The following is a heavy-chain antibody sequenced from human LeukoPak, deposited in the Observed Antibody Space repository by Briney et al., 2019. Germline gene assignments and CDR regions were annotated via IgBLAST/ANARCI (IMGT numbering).Heavy chain of an antibody. CDR1: GFTFSSYS. D-gene: IGHD4-11*01. CDR3: VRDSQDYSNYYYYYYGMDV. V-gene: IGHV3-48*02. Sequence: GGSLRLSCAASGFTFSSYSMNWVRQAPGKGLEWVSYISSSRSTIYYADSVKGRFTVSRDNSKNSLYLQMNTLRDEDTAVYYCVRDSQDYSNYYYYYYGMDVWGQGTTVTVSS. CDR2: ISSSRSTI. J-gene: IGHJ6*02.